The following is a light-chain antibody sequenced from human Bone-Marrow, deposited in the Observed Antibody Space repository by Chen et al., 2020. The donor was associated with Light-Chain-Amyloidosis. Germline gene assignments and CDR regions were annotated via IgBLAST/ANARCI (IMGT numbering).Light chain of an antibody. CDR3: QSADSSGTYEGI. Sequence: SYELTQPPSVSMSPGQTARIPCSGDDLPTKYAYWYQQKPGQAPVLVIHRDTERPSGISERFSGSSSGTTATLTISGVQEEDEADYHCQSADSSGTYEGIFGGGTKLTVL. V-gene: IGLV3-25*03. J-gene: IGLJ2*01. CDR2: RDT. CDR1: DLPTKY.